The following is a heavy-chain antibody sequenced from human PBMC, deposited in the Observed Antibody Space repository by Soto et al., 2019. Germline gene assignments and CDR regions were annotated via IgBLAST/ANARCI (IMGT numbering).Heavy chain of an antibody. D-gene: IGHD6-19*01. J-gene: IGHJ5*02. CDR2: IYYSGST. V-gene: IGHV4-39*01. CDR1: GGSISSSSYY. CDR3: ARHAGSGWPKAGWFDP. Sequence: SETLSLTCTVSGGSISSSSYYWGWIRQPPGKGLEWIGSIYYSGSTYYNPSLKSRVTISVDTSKNQFSLKLSSVTAADTAAYYCARHAGSGWPKAGWFDPWGQGTLVTVSS.